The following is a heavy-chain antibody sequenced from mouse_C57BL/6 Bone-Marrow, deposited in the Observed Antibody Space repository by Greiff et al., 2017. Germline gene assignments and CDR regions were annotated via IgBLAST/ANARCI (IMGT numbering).Heavy chain of an antibody. J-gene: IGHJ2*01. CDR1: GYTFTSYW. Sequence: QVQLQQPGAELVKPGASVKMSCKASGYTFTSYWITWVKQRPGQGLEWIGDIYPGSGSTNYNEKFKSKATLTLDTSSSTAYMKLSSLTSEYSAVYYCASKIYDGYYGNYFDYWGQGTTLTVSS. CDR3: ASKIYDGYYGNYFDY. V-gene: IGHV1-55*01. CDR2: IYPGSGST. D-gene: IGHD2-3*01.